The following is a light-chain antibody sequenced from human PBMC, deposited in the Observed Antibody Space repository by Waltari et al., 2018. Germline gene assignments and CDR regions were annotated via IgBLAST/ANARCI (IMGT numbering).Light chain of an antibody. Sequence: QSVLTQPPSASGTPGQRVTISCSGSSSNIGSDTVYWYHPLPGTAPNLLIYRDNQRPSGVPDRFSGSNSGTSASLAISGLRSEDEADYYCAAWDDSLSGWVFGGGTKLTVL. CDR3: AAWDDSLSGWV. CDR1: SSNIGSDT. J-gene: IGLJ3*02. V-gene: IGLV1-47*01. CDR2: RDN.